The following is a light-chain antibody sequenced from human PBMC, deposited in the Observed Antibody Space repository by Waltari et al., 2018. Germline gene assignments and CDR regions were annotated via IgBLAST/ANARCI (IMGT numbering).Light chain of an antibody. Sequence: DIQMTQSPSSLSASVGDTVTITCQSSQAISNRLNWFQQKPGKAPKLLIYDSSNLETGVPSRFSASGSGTRFTLTINSLQSEDFATYYCQQFGGLPWTFGQGTKVEIK. CDR2: DSS. J-gene: IGKJ1*01. CDR3: QQFGGLPWT. CDR1: QAISNR. V-gene: IGKV1-33*01.